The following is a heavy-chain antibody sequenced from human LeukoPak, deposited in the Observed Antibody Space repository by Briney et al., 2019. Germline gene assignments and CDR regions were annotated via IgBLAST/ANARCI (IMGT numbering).Heavy chain of an antibody. D-gene: IGHD3-10*01. Sequence: PGGSLRLSCAASRFTFSDYYMSWIRQAPGKGLEWVSYISSSSSYTNYADSVKGRFTISRDNAKNSLYLQMNSLRAEDTAVYYCARDKYGSGSPSFDPWGQGTLVTVSS. J-gene: IGHJ5*02. CDR2: ISSSSSYT. CDR3: ARDKYGSGSPSFDP. V-gene: IGHV3-11*06. CDR1: RFTFSDYY.